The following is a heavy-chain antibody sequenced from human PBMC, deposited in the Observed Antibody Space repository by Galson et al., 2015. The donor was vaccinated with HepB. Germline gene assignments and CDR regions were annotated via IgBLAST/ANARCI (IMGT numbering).Heavy chain of an antibody. CDR1: GFTFSSYG. CDR3: ARGCSSSSCYV. J-gene: IGHJ6*02. D-gene: IGHD2-2*01. Sequence: ALRLSCAASGFTFSSYGMNCGRQAPGKGLEWVSHIHRDSSIINYEDSVTGRFTISRDNAKNSLYLQMNSLRDDDTAVYYCARGCSSSSCYVWGQGTTVTVSS. V-gene: IGHV3-48*02. CDR2: IHRDSSII.